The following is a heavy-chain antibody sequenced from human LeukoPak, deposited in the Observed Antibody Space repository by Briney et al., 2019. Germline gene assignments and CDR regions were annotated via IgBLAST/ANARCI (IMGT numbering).Heavy chain of an antibody. J-gene: IGHJ4*02. V-gene: IGHV3-15*01. CDR2: IRNDRIT. CDR3: TWMATIFTLDY. Sequence: GESLRLSCVLSGLTFSDAWMSWVRQAPGEGLEWVGRIRNDRITDYAAPVQGRFSISRDNSKNTFYLQMNSLRTEDTGMYFCTWMATIFTLDYWGQGTLVTVSS. CDR1: GLTFSDAW. D-gene: IGHD5-12*01.